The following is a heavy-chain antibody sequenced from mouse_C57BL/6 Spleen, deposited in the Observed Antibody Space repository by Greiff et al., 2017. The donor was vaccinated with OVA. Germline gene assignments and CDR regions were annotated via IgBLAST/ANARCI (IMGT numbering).Heavy chain of an antibody. CDR3: AGGYYDYSFYAMDY. CDR1: GYTFTSYW. CDR2: IYPSDSET. Sequence: VQLQQPGAELVRPGSSVKLSCKASGYTFTSYWMDWVKQRPGQGLEWIGNIYPSDSETHYNQKFKDKATLTVDKSSSTAYMQLSSLTSEDSAVYYYAGGYYDYSFYAMDYWGQGTSVTVSS. D-gene: IGHD2-4*01. V-gene: IGHV1-61*01. J-gene: IGHJ4*01.